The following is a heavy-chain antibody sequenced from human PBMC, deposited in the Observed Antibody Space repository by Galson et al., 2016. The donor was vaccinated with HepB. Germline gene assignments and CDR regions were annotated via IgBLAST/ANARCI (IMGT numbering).Heavy chain of an antibody. CDR2: IGWNDHK. Sequence: PALVKPTQTLTLTCPFSGFSLSSSGMSVTWIRQSPGRALEWLALIGWNDHKHYNTSLRTRLTISKDTSKNQVVLTMTNMDPVDTGTYYCARTLGLTVQTPYSDYWGQGTLVTVSS. V-gene: IGHV2-70*01. CDR3: ARTLGLTVQTPYSDY. D-gene: IGHD4-23*01. CDR1: GFSLSSSGMS. J-gene: IGHJ4*02.